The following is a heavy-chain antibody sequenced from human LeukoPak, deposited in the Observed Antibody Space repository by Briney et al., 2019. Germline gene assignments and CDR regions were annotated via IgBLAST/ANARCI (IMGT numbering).Heavy chain of an antibody. CDR1: GGSISNYY. D-gene: IGHD6-13*01. J-gene: IGHJ4*02. Sequence: SETLSLTCTVTGGSISNYYWSWIRQPPGKGLEWIGYIYTSGSTNCNPSLKSRITMSTDTSKNRFSLKLSSVTAADTAVYYCARESSSFFDYWGQGTLVTVSS. V-gene: IGHV4-59*01. CDR3: ARESSSFFDY. CDR2: IYTSGST.